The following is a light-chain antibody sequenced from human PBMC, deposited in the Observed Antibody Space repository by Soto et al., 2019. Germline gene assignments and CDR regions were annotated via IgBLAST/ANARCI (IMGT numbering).Light chain of an antibody. CDR1: SSDVGGYNY. CDR3: SSYTSSSTRV. V-gene: IGLV2-14*01. CDR2: DVI. Sequence: QSALTQPASVSGSPGQSITISCTGTSSDVGGYNYVSWYQQHPGKAPKLMIYDVINRPSGVSNRFSGSKSGNTAPLTISGLQAEDEADYYCSSYTSSSTRVFGGGTKLTVL. J-gene: IGLJ2*01.